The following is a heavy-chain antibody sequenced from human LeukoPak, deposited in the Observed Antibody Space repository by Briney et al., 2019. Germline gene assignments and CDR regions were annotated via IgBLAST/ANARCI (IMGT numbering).Heavy chain of an antibody. J-gene: IGHJ3*02. CDR3: ARPLYCSSTSCPYTDAFDI. Sequence: GASVKVSYKASGYTFTSYGISWVRQAPGQGLEWMGGIIPIFGTANYAQKFQGRVTITADESTSTAYMELSSLRSEDTAVYYCARPLYCSSTSCPYTDAFDIWGQGTMVTVSS. CDR2: IIPIFGTA. D-gene: IGHD2-2*01. V-gene: IGHV1-69*13. CDR1: GYTFTSYG.